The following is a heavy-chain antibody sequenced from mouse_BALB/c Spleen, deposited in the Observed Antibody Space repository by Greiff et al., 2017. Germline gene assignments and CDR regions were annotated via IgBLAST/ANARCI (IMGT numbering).Heavy chain of an antibody. CDR3: ARYRGGFAY. D-gene: IGHD3-1*01. CDR2: IDPSDSYT. Sequence: QVQLQQPGAELVKPGASVKLSCKASGYTFTSYWMHWVKQRPGQGLEWIGEIDPSDSYTNYNQKFKGKATLTVDKSSSTAYMQLSSLTSEDSAVYCCARYRGGFAYWGQGTLVTVSA. CDR1: GYTFTSYW. J-gene: IGHJ3*01. V-gene: IGHV1-69*02.